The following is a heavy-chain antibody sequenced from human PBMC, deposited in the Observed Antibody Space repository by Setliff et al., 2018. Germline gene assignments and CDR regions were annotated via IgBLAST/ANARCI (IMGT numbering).Heavy chain of an antibody. J-gene: IGHJ4*02. V-gene: IGHV4-39*07. CDR1: GGSISSGSYY. Sequence: SETLSLTCTVSGGSISSGSYYWSWIRQPAGKGLEWIGSIYYSGSTYYNPSLKSRVTISVDTSKNQFSLKLSSVTAADTAVYYCARTLYDYDILTGPGYYFDYWGQGTLVTSPQ. CDR3: ARTLYDYDILTGPGYYFDY. D-gene: IGHD3-9*01. CDR2: IYYSGST.